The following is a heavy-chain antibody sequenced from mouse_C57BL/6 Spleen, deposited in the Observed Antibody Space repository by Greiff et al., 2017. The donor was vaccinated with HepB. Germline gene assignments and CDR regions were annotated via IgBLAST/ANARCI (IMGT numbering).Heavy chain of an antibody. D-gene: IGHD2-3*01. CDR2: IYPGDGDT. J-gene: IGHJ2*01. CDR3: ARLPLYDGTEGY. V-gene: IGHV1-82*01. Sequence: VQLVESGPELVKPGASVKISCKASGYAFSSSWMNWVKQRPGKGLEWIGRIYPGDGDTNYNGKFKGKATLTADKSSSTAYMQLSSLTSEDSAVYFCARLPLYDGTEGYWGQGTTLTVSS. CDR1: GYAFSSSW.